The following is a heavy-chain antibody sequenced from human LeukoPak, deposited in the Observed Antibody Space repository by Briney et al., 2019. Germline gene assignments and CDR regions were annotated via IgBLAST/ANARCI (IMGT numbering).Heavy chain of an antibody. CDR3: AREPRVIGTTMVKATVDY. V-gene: IGHV3-7*01. CDR1: GFTFSNYW. Sequence: PGGPLRLSCAASGFTFSNYWMSWVRQAPGKGLEWVASIKQDGSEKYCVDSVKGRFTISRDNAKTSLYLQMNSLRAEDTAVYYCAREPRVIGTTMVKATVDYWGQGTLVTVSS. CDR2: IKQDGSEK. D-gene: IGHD5-18*01. J-gene: IGHJ4*02.